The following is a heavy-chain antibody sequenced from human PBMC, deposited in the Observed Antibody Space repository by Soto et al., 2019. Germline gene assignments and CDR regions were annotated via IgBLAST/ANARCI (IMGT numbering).Heavy chain of an antibody. CDR2: IYYSGST. J-gene: IGHJ5*02. Sequence: KTSETLSLTCTVSGGSISSYYWSWIRQPPGKGLEWIGYIYYSGSTNYNPSLKSRVTISVDTSKNQFSLKLSSVTAADTAVYYCASIVAARPGDWFDPWVQGTLVTVSS. D-gene: IGHD6-6*01. CDR3: ASIVAARPGDWFDP. V-gene: IGHV4-59*01. CDR1: GGSISSYY.